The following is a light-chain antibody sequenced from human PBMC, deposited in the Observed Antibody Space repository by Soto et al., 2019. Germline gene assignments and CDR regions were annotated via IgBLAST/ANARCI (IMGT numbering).Light chain of an antibody. J-gene: IGKJ5*01. CDR3: QQYYGLPPLT. CDR2: HAS. Sequence: DIQMTQSPSSLSVSIGDRVTITCQASQNITNNLSWYQQKPGKAPNLLIYHASKLAKGVTSRFSGSGSGTDFSFIITSLQREDLATYYCQQYYGLPPLTFGQGTGLEI. CDR1: QNITNN. V-gene: IGKV1-33*01.